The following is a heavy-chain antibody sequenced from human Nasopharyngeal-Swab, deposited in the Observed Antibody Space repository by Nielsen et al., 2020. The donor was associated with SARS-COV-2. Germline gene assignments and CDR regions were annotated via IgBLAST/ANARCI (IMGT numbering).Heavy chain of an antibody. D-gene: IGHD4-17*01. CDR1: GDSLSGYY. V-gene: IGHV4-34*01. CDR3: ARLWPTVTTQ. Sequence: SETLSLTCGVYGDSLSGYYWGWIRQPPGKGLEWIGEINHTRSAKTGTTNYNPSLKSRITISVNTSKNQVSLKLNSVPAPDTALYYCARLWPTVTTQWGQGTMVTVSS. J-gene: IGHJ3*01. CDR2: INHTRSAKTGTT.